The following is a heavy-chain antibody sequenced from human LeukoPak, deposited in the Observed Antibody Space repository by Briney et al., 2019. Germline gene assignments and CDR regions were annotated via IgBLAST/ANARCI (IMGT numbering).Heavy chain of an antibody. V-gene: IGHV3-9*01. D-gene: IGHD1-26*01. CDR2: ISWNSGSI. Sequence: GGSLRLSCAASGFTFDDYAMHWVRQAPGKGLEWVSGISWNSGSIGYADSVKGRFTISRDNAKNSLYLQMNSLRAEDTALYYCAKDWRGLSGSYWDAFDIWGQGTMVTVSS. J-gene: IGHJ3*02. CDR3: AKDWRGLSGSYWDAFDI. CDR1: GFTFDDYA.